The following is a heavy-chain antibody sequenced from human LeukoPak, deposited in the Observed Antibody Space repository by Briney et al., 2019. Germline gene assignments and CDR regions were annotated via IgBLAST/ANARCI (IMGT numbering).Heavy chain of an antibody. CDR2: IYYSGST. Sequence: SETPSLTCTVSGGSISSSSYYWGWIRQPPGKGLGWIGSIYYSGSTYYNPSLKSRVTISVDTSKNQFSLKLSSVTAADPAVYYCARHSGGYDWFDLWGQGTLVTVSS. V-gene: IGHV4-39*01. CDR3: ARHSGGYDWFDL. D-gene: IGHD3-22*01. CDR1: GGSISSSSYY. J-gene: IGHJ5*02.